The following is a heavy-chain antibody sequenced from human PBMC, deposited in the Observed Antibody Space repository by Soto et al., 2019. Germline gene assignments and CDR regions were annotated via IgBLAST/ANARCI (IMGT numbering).Heavy chain of an antibody. J-gene: IGHJ2*01. D-gene: IGHD5-12*01. V-gene: IGHV1-69*13. CDR2: IIPIFGTA. CDR3: ARGSGYSGYYWWFDL. Sequence: ASVKVSCKASGGTFSSYAISWVRQAPGQGLEWMGGIIPIFGTANYAQKFQGRVTITADESTSTAYMELSSLRSEDTAVYYCARGSGYSGYYWWFDLWGRGTLVTVSS. CDR1: GGTFSSYA.